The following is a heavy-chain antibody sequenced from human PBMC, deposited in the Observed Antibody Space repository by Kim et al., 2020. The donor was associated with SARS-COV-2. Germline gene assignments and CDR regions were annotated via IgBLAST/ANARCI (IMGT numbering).Heavy chain of an antibody. Sequence: SVKVSCKASGGTFSSYAISWVRQAPGQGLEWMGGIIPIFGTANYAQKFQGRVTITADKSTSTAYMELSSLRSEDTAVYYCARGASPITMVRGVRGYYGMDVWGQGTTVTVSS. CDR2: IIPIFGTA. CDR3: ARGASPITMVRGVRGYYGMDV. V-gene: IGHV1-69*06. D-gene: IGHD3-10*01. J-gene: IGHJ6*02. CDR1: GGTFSSYA.